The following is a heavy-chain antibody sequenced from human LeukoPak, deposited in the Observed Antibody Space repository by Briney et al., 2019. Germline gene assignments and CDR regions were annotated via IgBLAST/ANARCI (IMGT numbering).Heavy chain of an antibody. J-gene: IGHJ5*02. V-gene: IGHV4-34*01. Sequence: PSETLSLTCAVYGGSFSGYYWSWLRQPPGKGLEWIGEINHSGSTNYNPSLTSRVTISVDTSKNQFSLKLSSVTAADTAVYYCERGRNPTVGRWFDPWREGTLVTVSP. D-gene: IGHD1-14*01. CDR2: INHSGST. CDR1: GGSFSGYY. CDR3: ERGRNPTVGRWFDP.